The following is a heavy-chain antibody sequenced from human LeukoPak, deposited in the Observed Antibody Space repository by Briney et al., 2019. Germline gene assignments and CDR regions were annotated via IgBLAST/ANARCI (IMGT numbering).Heavy chain of an antibody. J-gene: IGHJ4*02. V-gene: IGHV3-30*02. CDR1: GFTFSDYG. CDR3: AKGLPSYSLMITFGGVIVPPFDY. CDR2: IRNDGSNE. Sequence: GGSLRLSCAASGFTFSDYGMHWVRQAPGKGLEWVTFIRNDGSNEYYGDSVKGRFTISRDNSKNTLYLQMNSLRAEDTAVYYCAKGLPSYSLMITFGGVIVPPFDYWGQGTLVTVSS. D-gene: IGHD3-16*02.